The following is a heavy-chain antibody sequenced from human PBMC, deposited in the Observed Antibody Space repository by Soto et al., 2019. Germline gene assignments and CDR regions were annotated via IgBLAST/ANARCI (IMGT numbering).Heavy chain of an antibody. V-gene: IGHV2-5*02. CDR3: AHRIKVIGQWFFDI. CDR1: GFSLRTSGVG. J-gene: IGHJ2*01. D-gene: IGHD2-21*01. CDR2: IHWDDEK. Sequence: QIALRESGPTLVKPTQTLTLTCSFSGFSLRTSGVGVGWIRQPPGKALEWLALIHWDDEKNYSPSLRTRLTITKDTSKNQAVLTMTNMDPVDTATCCCAHRIKVIGQWFFDIWGRGTLVTVSS.